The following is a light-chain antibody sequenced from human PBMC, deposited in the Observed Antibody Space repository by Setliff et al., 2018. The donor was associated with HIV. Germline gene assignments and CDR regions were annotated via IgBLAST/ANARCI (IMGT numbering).Light chain of an antibody. CDR1: SSDVGGYNY. CDR3: CSYAGSYTFV. V-gene: IGLV2-11*01. CDR2: DVS. J-gene: IGLJ1*01. Sequence: QSALAQPRSVSGSPGQSVTISCTGTSSDVGGYNYVSWYQQHPGKAPKLMIYDVSKRPSGVPDRFSGSKSGNTASLTIYGLQAEDEADYNCCSYAGSYTFVFGTGTKVTV.